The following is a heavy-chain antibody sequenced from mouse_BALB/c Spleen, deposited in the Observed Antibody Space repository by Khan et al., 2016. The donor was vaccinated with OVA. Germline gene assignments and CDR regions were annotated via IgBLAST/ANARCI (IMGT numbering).Heavy chain of an antibody. CDR1: GISITTGNYR. CDR3: ARDRSGFDSYFFDY. Sequence: VQLKQSGPGLVKPSQTVSLTCTVTGISITTGNYRWSWIRQFPGNKLEWIGYLYYSGTTTYNPSLTSRTTITRDTSKNRFFLEMNSLTTEDTATYYCARDRSGFDSYFFDYWGQGTTLTVSS. D-gene: IGHD2-2*01. V-gene: IGHV3-5*02. J-gene: IGHJ2*01. CDR2: LYYSGTT.